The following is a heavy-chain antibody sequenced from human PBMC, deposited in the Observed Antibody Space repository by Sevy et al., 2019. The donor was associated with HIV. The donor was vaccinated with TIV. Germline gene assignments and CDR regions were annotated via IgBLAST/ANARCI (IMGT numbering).Heavy chain of an antibody. D-gene: IGHD3-10*01. Sequence: ASVKVSCKASGYTFSSNGIAWARQAPGLGLQWMGWIGVYNANSNYAQNLRDRVTMTTDTSTSTAYMELKSLRSDDTAVYYCARVPTYYFGSGTYFDYWGQGTLVTVSS. CDR1: GYTFSSNG. CDR3: ARVPTYYFGSGTYFDY. V-gene: IGHV1-18*01. J-gene: IGHJ4*02. CDR2: IGVYNANS.